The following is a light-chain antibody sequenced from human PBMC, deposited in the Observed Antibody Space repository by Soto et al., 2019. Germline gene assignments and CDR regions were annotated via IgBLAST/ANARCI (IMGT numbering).Light chain of an antibody. Sequence: QSVLTQPASVSGSPGQSITISCTGTSSDVGGYNYVSWYQQHPGKAPKLMIYEVSNRPSEVSNRFSGSKSGNTASLTISGLQAEDEADYYCSSYTSSSTFYVFGTGTKLTVL. CDR1: SSDVGGYNY. V-gene: IGLV2-14*01. CDR2: EVS. CDR3: SSYTSSSTFYV. J-gene: IGLJ1*01.